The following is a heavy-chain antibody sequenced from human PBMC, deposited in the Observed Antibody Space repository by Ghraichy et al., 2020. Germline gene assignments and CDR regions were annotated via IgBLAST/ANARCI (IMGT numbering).Heavy chain of an antibody. CDR1: GFTFSNYE. J-gene: IGHJ4*02. D-gene: IGHD2-21*01. Sequence: GGSLRLSCAASGFTFSNYEMNWVRQAPGKGLQWVSYISISGSGDTIHYADSVRGRFTISRDNARNSLYLRMNSLRAEDTAIYYCARYSIPDGLGFDFWGQGTLVTVSS. CDR2: ISISGSGDTI. CDR3: ARYSIPDGLGFDF. V-gene: IGHV3-48*03.